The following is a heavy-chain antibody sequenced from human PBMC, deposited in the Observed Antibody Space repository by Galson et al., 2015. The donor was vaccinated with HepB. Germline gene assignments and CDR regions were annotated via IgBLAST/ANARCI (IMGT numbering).Heavy chain of an antibody. V-gene: IGHV1-8*01. CDR2: MNPNSGNT. CDR1: GYTFTSYD. D-gene: IGHD5-24*01. J-gene: IGHJ4*02. CDR3: ARGVLWWLIARDGYNQIEFDY. Sequence: SVKVSCKASGYTFTSYDINWVRQATGQGLEWMGWMNPNSGNTGYAQKFQGRVTMTRNTSISTAYMELSSLRSEDTAVYYCARGVLWWLIARDGYNQIEFDYWGQGTLVTVSS.